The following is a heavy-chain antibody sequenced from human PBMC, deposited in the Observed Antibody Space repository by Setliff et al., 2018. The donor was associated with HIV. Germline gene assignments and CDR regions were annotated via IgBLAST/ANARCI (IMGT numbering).Heavy chain of an antibody. J-gene: IGHJ4*02. CDR3: AREGPLYDFWSGYIDY. D-gene: IGHD3-3*01. CDR2: INPSGGST. V-gene: IGHV1-46*01. CDR1: GYTFTNYY. Sequence: ASVKVSCKTSGYTFTNYYVHWVRQAPGQGLEWMGIINPSGGSTIYAQKFQDRVTMTRDTSTGTVYMELSSLRSEDTAVYYCAREGPLYDFWSGYIDYWGQGILVTVS.